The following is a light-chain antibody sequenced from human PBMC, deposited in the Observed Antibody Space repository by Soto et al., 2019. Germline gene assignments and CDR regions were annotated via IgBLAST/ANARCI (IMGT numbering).Light chain of an antibody. Sequence: QAVVTQPLSASGTPGQRVTISCSGSSSNIGSNTVNWYQQLPGTAPKLLIYSNNQRPSGVPDRFSGSKSGTSASLAISGLQSEDEADYYCAAWDDSLNGLVVFGGGTQLTVL. CDR1: SSNIGSNT. CDR2: SNN. J-gene: IGLJ2*01. V-gene: IGLV1-44*01. CDR3: AAWDDSLNGLVV.